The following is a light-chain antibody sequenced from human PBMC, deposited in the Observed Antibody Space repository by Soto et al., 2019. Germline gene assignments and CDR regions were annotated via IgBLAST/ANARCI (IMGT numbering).Light chain of an antibody. CDR2: DAS. J-gene: IGKJ2*01. CDR3: QQYYSFSYT. V-gene: IGKV1-5*01. CDR1: QSISSW. Sequence: DIQMTQSPSTLSASVGDRVTITCRASQSISSWLAWYQQKPGTAPKVLIYDASILESGVPSRFSGSGSGTEFTLTISSLQPDDFATYYCQQYYSFSYTFGQGTKLEIK.